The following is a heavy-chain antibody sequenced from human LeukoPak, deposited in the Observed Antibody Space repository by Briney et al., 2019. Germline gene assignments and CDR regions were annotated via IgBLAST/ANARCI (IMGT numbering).Heavy chain of an antibody. D-gene: IGHD1-26*01. Sequence: SETLSLTCTVSSGSISTSNYYWGWVRQPPGKALEWIGNIFYSGSTYYSPSLKSRVTISLDTSKNQFSLKLSSVTAADTAVYYCARGDSGSYYNWGQGTLVTVSS. CDR2: IFYSGST. CDR1: SGSISTSNYY. CDR3: ARGDSGSYYN. J-gene: IGHJ4*02. V-gene: IGHV4-39*07.